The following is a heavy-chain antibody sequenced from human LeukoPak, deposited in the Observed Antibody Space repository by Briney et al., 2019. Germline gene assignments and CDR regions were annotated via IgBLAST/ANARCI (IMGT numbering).Heavy chain of an antibody. CDR2: IIPIFGTA. D-gene: IGHD1-1*01. J-gene: IGHJ6*03. CDR3: ARCQQQEASYYYYMDV. Sequence: SVKVSCKASGGTFSSYAISWVRQAPGQGLEWMGGIIPIFGTANYAQKFQGRVTITADESTSTAYMELSSLRSEDTAVYYCARCQQQEASYYYYMDVWGKGTTVTVSS. V-gene: IGHV1-69*13. CDR1: GGTFSSYA.